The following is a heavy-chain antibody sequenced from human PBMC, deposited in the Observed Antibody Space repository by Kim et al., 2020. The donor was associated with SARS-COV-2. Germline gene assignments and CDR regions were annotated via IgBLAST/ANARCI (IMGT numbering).Heavy chain of an antibody. CDR3: AGVPYGGELFYYYYGMDV. Sequence: VKGRLTITRDNAKNSLYLQMNSLRCEHTAVYYCAGVPYGGELFYYYYGMDVWGQGTTVTVSS. V-gene: IGHV3-11*06. J-gene: IGHJ6*02. D-gene: IGHD4-17*01.